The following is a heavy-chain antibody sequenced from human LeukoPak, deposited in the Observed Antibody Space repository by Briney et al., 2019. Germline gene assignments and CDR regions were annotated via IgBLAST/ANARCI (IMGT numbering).Heavy chain of an antibody. V-gene: IGHV3-48*03. CDR3: ARANSVNGVLV. CDR1: GFTISTYD. CDR2: ISSSGSTI. J-gene: IGHJ6*01. Sequence: PGWALTLSCAASGFTISTYDMNRVSQAPGRGLEGVAYISSSGSTIYYADSVKGRFTISRDKAKNLLCLQMNRLRAEVSAVYYCARANSVNGVLVWGKGDPVTVSS. D-gene: IGHD3-10*01.